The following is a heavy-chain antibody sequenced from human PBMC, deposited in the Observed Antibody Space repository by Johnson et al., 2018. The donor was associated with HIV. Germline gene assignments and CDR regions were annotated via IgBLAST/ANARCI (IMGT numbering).Heavy chain of an antibody. Sequence: QVQLVESGGGVVQPGRSLRLSCAASGFTFSSYPMHWVRQAPGKGLEWVAVISYDGSNKYYADSVTGRFTISRDISKNTLYVQMNSLRAEDRAVYYCAKDLPLVQGIIMGGGAFDIWGQGTMVTVSS. CDR3: AKDLPLVQGIIMGGGAFDI. CDR2: ISYDGSNK. J-gene: IGHJ3*02. V-gene: IGHV3-30-3*01. CDR1: GFTFSSYP. D-gene: IGHD3-10*01.